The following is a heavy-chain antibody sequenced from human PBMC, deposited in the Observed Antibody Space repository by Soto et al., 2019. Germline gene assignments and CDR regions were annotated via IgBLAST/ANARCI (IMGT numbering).Heavy chain of an antibody. D-gene: IGHD5-12*01. V-gene: IGHV3-15*01. CDR3: TTEDRGYSGYDTSFDY. Sequence: PGGSLRVSCAASGFTFSNAWMSWVRQAPGKGLEWVGRIKSKTDGGTTDYAAPVKGRFTISRDDSKNTLYLQMNSLKTEDTAVYYCTTEDRGYSGYDTSFDYWGQGTLVTVSS. CDR2: IKSKTDGGTT. CDR1: GFTFSNAW. J-gene: IGHJ4*02.